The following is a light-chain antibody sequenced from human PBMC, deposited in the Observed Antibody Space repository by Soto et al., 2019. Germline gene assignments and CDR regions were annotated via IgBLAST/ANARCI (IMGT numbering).Light chain of an antibody. CDR1: SSDIGGYNY. V-gene: IGLV2-14*01. CDR3: SSYTSSSTYV. Sequence: QSVLTQPASVTGSPGQSITISCTGTSSDIGGYNYVSWYQQHPGKAPKLLIYDVSNRPSGVSNRFSGSKPGNTASLTISGLQAEDEADYYCSSYTSSSTYVFAAGTKVTVL. J-gene: IGLJ1*01. CDR2: DVS.